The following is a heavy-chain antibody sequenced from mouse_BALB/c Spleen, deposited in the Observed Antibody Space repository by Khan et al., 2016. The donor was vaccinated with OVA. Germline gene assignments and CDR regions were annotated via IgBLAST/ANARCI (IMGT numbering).Heavy chain of an antibody. V-gene: IGHV3-2*02. CDR3: ARGNYYGYYFDY. D-gene: IGHD1-1*01. CDR2: ISYSGVT. Sequence: EVQLQESGPGLVKPSQSLSLTCTVTGYSITSGYAWNWIRQFPGNKLEWMGYISYSGVTSYTPSLKSRISITRDTSKNQFFLQLNSVTTEDTATYYCARGNYYGYYFDYWVQGTTLTVSS. CDR1: GYSITSGYA. J-gene: IGHJ2*01.